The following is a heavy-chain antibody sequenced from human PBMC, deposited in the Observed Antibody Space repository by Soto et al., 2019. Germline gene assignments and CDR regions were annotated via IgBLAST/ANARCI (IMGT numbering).Heavy chain of an antibody. CDR3: ASWLKGPDIGNYYYGMDV. Sequence: QVQLVQSGAEVKKPGSSVKVSCKASGGAFSDYAFSWVRQAPGQGLEWLGGIMPIFRAPDYAQKFQGRVTITEGEFTRTAYVEMNSLRSEDTAVYYCASWLKGPDIGNYYYGMDVWGQGTTVTVS. D-gene: IGHD2-15*01. CDR2: IMPIFRAP. V-gene: IGHV1-69*12. J-gene: IGHJ6*02. CDR1: GGAFSDYA.